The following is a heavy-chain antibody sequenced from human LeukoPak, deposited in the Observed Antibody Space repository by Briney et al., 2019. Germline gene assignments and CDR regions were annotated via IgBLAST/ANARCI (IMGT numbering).Heavy chain of an antibody. Sequence: GGSLRLSCAASGFTFSSQWMSWVRQAPGKGLEWVANVNQGGTEKYYVDSVKGRFTISRDNAENSLYLQMNSLRAEDTAVYYCARAPYYDFWSGYYSSASHFDYWGQGTLVTVSS. V-gene: IGHV3-7*04. CDR1: GFTFSSQW. CDR3: ARAPYYDFWSGYYSSASHFDY. CDR2: VNQGGTEK. D-gene: IGHD3-3*01. J-gene: IGHJ4*02.